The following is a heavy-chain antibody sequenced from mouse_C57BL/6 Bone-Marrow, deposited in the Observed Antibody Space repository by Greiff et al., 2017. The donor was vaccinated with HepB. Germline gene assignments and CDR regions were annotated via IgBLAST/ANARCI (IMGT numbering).Heavy chain of an antibody. CDR3: ARRGFSTTVVEGFAY. D-gene: IGHD1-1*01. CDR1: GYSFTDYN. J-gene: IGHJ3*01. CDR2: INPNYGTT. Sequence: EVQLQQSGPELVKPGASVKISCKASGYSFTDYNMNWVKQSNGKSLEWIGVINPNYGTTSYNQKFKGKATLTVDQSSSTAYMQLNSLTSEDSAVYYCARRGFSTTVVEGFAYWGQGTLVTVSA. V-gene: IGHV1-39*01.